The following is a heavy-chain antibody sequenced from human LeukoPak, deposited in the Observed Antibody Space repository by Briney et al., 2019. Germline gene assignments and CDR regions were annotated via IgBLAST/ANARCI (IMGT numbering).Heavy chain of an antibody. CDR2: ISSSGSTI. CDR1: GFTFSDYY. J-gene: IGHJ4*02. D-gene: IGHD3-9*01. V-gene: IGHV3-11*01. Sequence: GGSLRLSCAASGFTFSDYYMSWIRQAPGKGLEWVSYISSSGSTIYYADSLKGRFTISRDNAKNSLYLQMNSLRAEDTALYYCARGSTHYDVLTGYYWGQGTLVTVSS. CDR3: ARGSTHYDVLTGYY.